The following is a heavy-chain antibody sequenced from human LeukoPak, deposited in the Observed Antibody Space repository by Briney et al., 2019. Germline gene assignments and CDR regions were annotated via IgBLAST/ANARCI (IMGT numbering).Heavy chain of an antibody. D-gene: IGHD2-2*01. V-gene: IGHV4-34*01. CDR1: GGSFSGYY. J-gene: IGHJ4*02. CDR2: INHSGST. CDR3: ARERPPEYCSSTNCYRNYFDH. Sequence: SETLSLTCAVYGGSFSGYYWSWIRQPPGKGLEWIGEINHSGSTNYNPSLKSRVTISVDTSKNHFSLQLNSVTPEDTAVYYCARERPPEYCSSTNCYRNYFDHWGQGTLVTVSA.